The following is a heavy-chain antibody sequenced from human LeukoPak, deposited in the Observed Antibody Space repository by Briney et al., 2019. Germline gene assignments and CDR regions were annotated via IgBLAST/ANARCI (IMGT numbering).Heavy chain of an antibody. V-gene: IGHV1-18*01. CDR1: GSTFTSYG. J-gene: IGHJ2*01. D-gene: IGHD1-26*01. Sequence: ASVKVSCKASGSTFTSYGISWVRQAPGQGLEWMGWISAYNGNTNYAQKFQGRGTMTRDTAISTAYMELSRLRSDDTAVYYCARPASGSYQWYFDLWGRGTLVTVSS. CDR2: ISAYNGNT. CDR3: ARPASGSYQWYFDL.